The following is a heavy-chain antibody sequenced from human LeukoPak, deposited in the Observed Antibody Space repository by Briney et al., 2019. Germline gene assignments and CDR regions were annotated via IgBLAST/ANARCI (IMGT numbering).Heavy chain of an antibody. D-gene: IGHD3-3*01. Sequence: QFGGSLRLSCAASGFTFSSYAMSWVRQAPGKGLEWVSAISGSGGSTYYADSVKGRFTISRDNSKNTLYLQMNSLRAEDTAVYYCAKDAYYDFWSGYYYFDYWGQGTLVTVSS. CDR1: GFTFSSYA. V-gene: IGHV3-23*01. CDR2: ISGSGGST. J-gene: IGHJ4*02. CDR3: AKDAYYDFWSGYYYFDY.